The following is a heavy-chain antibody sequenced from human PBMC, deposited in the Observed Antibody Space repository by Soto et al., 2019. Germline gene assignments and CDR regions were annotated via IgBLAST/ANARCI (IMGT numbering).Heavy chain of an antibody. CDR3: ARDHSGSYAERNYYYGMDV. CDR1: GGSFSGYY. J-gene: IGHJ6*02. V-gene: IGHV4-34*01. CDR2: INHSGST. Sequence: SETLSLTCAVYGGSFSGYYWSWIRQPPGKGLEWIGEINHSGSTNYNPSLKSRVTISVDTSKIQFSLKLSSVTAEDTAVYYCARDHSGSYAERNYYYGMDVWGQGTTVTVSS. D-gene: IGHD3-10*01.